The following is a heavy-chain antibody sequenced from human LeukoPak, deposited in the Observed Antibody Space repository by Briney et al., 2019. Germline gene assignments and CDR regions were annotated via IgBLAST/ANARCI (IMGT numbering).Heavy chain of an antibody. CDR2: IYYSGST. D-gene: IGHD3-22*01. Sequence: PSETLSLTHSVSGLPKSRRCHLWVWLRQPPGKGLEWIGSIYYSGSTYYNPSLKSRVTISIDTSKNEFSLKLSSVAAADTAVYYCARHGRAIVAHYYFMDVWGTGTTVTVSS. V-gene: IGHV4-39*01. J-gene: IGHJ6*03. CDR3: ARHGRAIVAHYYFMDV. CDR1: GLPKSRRCHL.